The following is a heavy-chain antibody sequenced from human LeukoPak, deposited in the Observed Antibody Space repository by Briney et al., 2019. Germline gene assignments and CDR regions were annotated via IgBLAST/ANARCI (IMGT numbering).Heavy chain of an antibody. CDR3: ARDLNSSGWGTRGCFDY. CDR1: GFTFSSYA. CDR2: ISYDGSNK. J-gene: IGHJ4*02. V-gene: IGHV3-30*04. Sequence: GGSLRLSCAASGFTFSSYAMHWVRQAPGKGLEWVAVISYDGSNKYYADSVKGRFTISRDNSKNTLYLQMNSLRAEDTAVYYCARDLNSSGWGTRGCFDYWGQGTLVTVSS. D-gene: IGHD6-19*01.